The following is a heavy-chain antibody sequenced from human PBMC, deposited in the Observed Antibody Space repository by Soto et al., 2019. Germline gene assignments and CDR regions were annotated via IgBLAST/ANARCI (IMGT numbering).Heavy chain of an antibody. D-gene: IGHD3-10*01. CDR2: FNPILSMS. CDR3: ATSYGSGSRAFDY. Sequence: QVQLVQSGAEVKKPGSSVKVSCKASGDTFSFYSINWVRQAPGLGLEWMGRFNPILSMSNSAQKFQGRVTLNAEKTTSTAYLVLSSLRSEDKAMYYCATSYGSGSRAFDYWGQGALVTVSS. V-gene: IGHV1-69*02. J-gene: IGHJ4*02. CDR1: GDTFSFYS.